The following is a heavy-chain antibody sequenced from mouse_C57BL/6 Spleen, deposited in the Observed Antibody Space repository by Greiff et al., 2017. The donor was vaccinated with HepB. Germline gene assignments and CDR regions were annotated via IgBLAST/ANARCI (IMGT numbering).Heavy chain of an antibody. CDR2: ISSGSSTI. Sequence: EVKVEESGGGLVKPGGSLKLSCAASGFTFSDYGMHWVRQAPEKGLEWVAYISSGSSTIYYADTVKGRFTISRDNAKNTLFLQMTSLRSEDTAMYYCATITTVVAPEYFDYWGQGTTLTVSS. J-gene: IGHJ2*01. D-gene: IGHD1-1*01. CDR3: ATITTVVAPEYFDY. V-gene: IGHV5-17*01. CDR1: GFTFSDYG.